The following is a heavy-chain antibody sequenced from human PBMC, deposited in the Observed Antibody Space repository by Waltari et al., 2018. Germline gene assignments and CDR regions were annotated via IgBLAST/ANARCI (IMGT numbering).Heavy chain of an antibody. CDR1: GGSISSSSYY. J-gene: IGHJ5*02. V-gene: IGHV4-39*01. CDR3: ARVTLGATAANNWFDP. Sequence: QLQLQESGPGLVKPSETLSLTCTVSGGSISSSSYYWGWIRQPPGKGLEWIASIYYSGSTYYNPSLKSRLTISVDTSKIQFSRKMTSVTAADTAVYYCARVTLGATAANNWFDPWGQGTLVTVSS. CDR2: IYYSGST. D-gene: IGHD6-13*01.